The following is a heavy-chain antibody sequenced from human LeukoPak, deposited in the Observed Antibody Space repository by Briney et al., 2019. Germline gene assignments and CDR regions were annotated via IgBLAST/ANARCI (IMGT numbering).Heavy chain of an antibody. D-gene: IGHD2-15*01. CDR2: ILSDGSNK. Sequence: PGGSLRLSCAASGFTFSNYGMHWVRQAPGKGLEGGGVILSDGSNKYYADSVRGRFTISRDNSKNTLYLQMNSLRAEDTAVYYCARVTMVAAASYNWFVPWGQGTLVTVSS. CDR1: GFTFSNYG. CDR3: ARVTMVAAASYNWFVP. V-gene: IGHV3-33*01. J-gene: IGHJ5*02.